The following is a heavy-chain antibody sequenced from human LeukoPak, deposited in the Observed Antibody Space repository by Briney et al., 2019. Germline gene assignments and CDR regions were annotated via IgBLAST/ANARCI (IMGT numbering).Heavy chain of an antibody. Sequence: SQTLSLTCIVSGGSISSGDFHWSWVRQPPGKGLEWIGYIYYTGRTYYNPSLKSRVTISVDTSRNQFSLKLNSVTATDTAVYYCAKVVVITHFDYWGQGTLVTVSS. D-gene: IGHD3-22*01. CDR3: AKVVVITHFDY. CDR2: IYYTGRT. J-gene: IGHJ4*02. CDR1: GGSISSGDFH. V-gene: IGHV4-30-4*01.